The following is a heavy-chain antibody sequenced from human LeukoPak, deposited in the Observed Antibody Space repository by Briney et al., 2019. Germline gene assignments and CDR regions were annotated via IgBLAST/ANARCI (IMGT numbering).Heavy chain of an antibody. J-gene: IGHJ3*02. CDR2: LSWNDDK. CDR1: GFSLSCRGVG. CDR3: AHREGYHYDSSGYYGYAFDI. V-gene: IGHV2-5*01. D-gene: IGHD3-22*01. Sequence: SGPTLVKPTQTLTLTCTFSGFSLSCRGVGVGWICEPPIKALQWLTILSWNDDKRYSSYLKRRLTITKDTSKNHMILTMTDMDPLDTATYYCAHREGYHYDSSGYYGYAFDIWGQGTMVTVSS.